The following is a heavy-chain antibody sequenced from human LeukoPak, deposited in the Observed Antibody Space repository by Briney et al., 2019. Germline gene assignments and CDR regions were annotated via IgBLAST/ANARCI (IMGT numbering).Heavy chain of an antibody. Sequence: GVSLRLSCAASGFTFSTYALSWVRQAPGKGLEWVSSISGSDNSTYYADSVKGRFTISRDNSKNTLYLQMNSLRAEDTAVYYCAKDPMTTVTTTAYWGQGTLVTVSS. J-gene: IGHJ4*02. CDR1: GFTFSTYA. V-gene: IGHV3-23*01. CDR2: ISGSDNST. D-gene: IGHD4-17*01. CDR3: AKDPMTTVTTTAY.